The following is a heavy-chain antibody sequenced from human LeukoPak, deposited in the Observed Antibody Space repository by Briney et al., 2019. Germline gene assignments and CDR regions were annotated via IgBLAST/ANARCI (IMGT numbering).Heavy chain of an antibody. CDR2: INPNSGGT. CDR1: GYTFTGYY. CDR3: ARDGGGWYEGAPTHYYYYTDV. J-gene: IGHJ6*03. Sequence: ASVKVSCKASGYTFTGYYMHWVRQAPGQGLEWMGWINPNSGGTNYAQKFQGRVTMTRDTSISTAYMELSRLRSDDTAVYYCARDGGGWYEGAPTHYYYYTDVWGKGTTVTVSS. V-gene: IGHV1-2*02. D-gene: IGHD6-19*01.